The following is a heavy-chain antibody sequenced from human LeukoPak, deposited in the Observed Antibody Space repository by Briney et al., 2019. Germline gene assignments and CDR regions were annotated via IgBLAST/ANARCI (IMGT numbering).Heavy chain of an antibody. V-gene: IGHV3-23*01. CDR3: ARRFCSGATCWGGFDY. Sequence: QSGGSLRLSCTTSGFVFNNYAMTWVRQVPVKGLEWVASISGRGTTKYYGDSFKGRFTISRDNVTKTMFLQMSSLRGEDSAIYFCARRFCSGATCWGGFDYWGPGTLVTVS. D-gene: IGHD2-15*01. CDR2: ISGRGTTK. CDR1: GFVFNNYA. J-gene: IGHJ4*01.